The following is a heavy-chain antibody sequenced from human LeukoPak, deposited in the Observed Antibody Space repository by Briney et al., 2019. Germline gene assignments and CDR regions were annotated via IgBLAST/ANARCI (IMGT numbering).Heavy chain of an antibody. Sequence: GGSLRLSCAASGFTFSSYSMNWVRQAPGKGLEWVSAISGSGGSTYYADSVKGRFTISRDNSKNTLYLQMNSLRAEDTAVYYCAKEQTYGSGGYAFDIWGQGTMVTVSS. D-gene: IGHD3-10*01. V-gene: IGHV3-23*01. CDR1: GFTFSSYS. CDR3: AKEQTYGSGGYAFDI. J-gene: IGHJ3*02. CDR2: ISGSGGST.